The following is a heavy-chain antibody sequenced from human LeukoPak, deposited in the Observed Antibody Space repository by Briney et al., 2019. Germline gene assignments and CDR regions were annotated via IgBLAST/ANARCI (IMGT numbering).Heavy chain of an antibody. CDR1: GGSISSYY. Sequence: SETLSLTCTVSGGSISSYYWSWIRQPPGKGLEWIGYIYYSGSTNYNTSLKSRVTISVDTSKNQFSLKPSSVTAADTAVYYCARVKSSGYYVNWFDPWGQGTLVTVSS. J-gene: IGHJ5*02. D-gene: IGHD3-22*01. CDR3: ARVKSSGYYVNWFDP. CDR2: IYYSGST. V-gene: IGHV4-59*01.